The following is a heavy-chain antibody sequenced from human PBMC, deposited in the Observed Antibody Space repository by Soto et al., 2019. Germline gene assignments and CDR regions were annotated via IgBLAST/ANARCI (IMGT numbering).Heavy chain of an antibody. Sequence: QVQLVQSGAEVKEPGSSVKVSCKASGGTFANFIMNWVRQTPGQGLEWMGGIVPMFGTATYAEKFKGRVTISATESTSTAYMELTSLRSEDTAVYYCATNGTYSSSLSQYSGMDVWVQGTTVTFS. CDR2: IVPMFGTA. CDR1: GGTFANFI. CDR3: ATNGTYSSSLSQYSGMDV. V-gene: IGHV1-69*01. D-gene: IGHD6-6*01. J-gene: IGHJ6*02.